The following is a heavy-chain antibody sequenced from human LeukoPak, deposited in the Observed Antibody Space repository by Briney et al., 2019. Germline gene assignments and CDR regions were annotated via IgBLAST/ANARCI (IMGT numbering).Heavy chain of an antibody. Sequence: GGSLRLSCAASGFTFSSYYMSWIRQAPGKGLEWVANIKHSGSAKYYADSVKGRFTISRDNAKNSLYLQMNSLRVEDTAVYYCARERGSVVVPAAIMGEDYWGQGTLVTVSS. CDR1: GFTFSSYY. CDR2: IKHSGSAK. D-gene: IGHD2-2*02. CDR3: ARERGSVVVPAAIMGEDY. V-gene: IGHV3-7*01. J-gene: IGHJ4*02.